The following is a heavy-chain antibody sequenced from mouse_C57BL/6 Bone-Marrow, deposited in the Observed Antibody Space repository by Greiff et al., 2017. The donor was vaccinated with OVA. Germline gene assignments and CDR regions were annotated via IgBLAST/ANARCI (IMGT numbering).Heavy chain of an antibody. Sequence: QVQLKESGPELVKPGASVKISCKASGYAFSSSWMNWVKQRPGKGLEWIGRIYPGDGDTNYNGKFKGNATLTAYKSSSTAYMQLRSLTSEDSAVYFCARHEDGYYASYFDYWGQGTTLTVSS. D-gene: IGHD2-3*01. CDR2: IYPGDGDT. CDR1: GYAFSSSW. J-gene: IGHJ2*01. V-gene: IGHV1-82*01. CDR3: ARHEDGYYASYFDY.